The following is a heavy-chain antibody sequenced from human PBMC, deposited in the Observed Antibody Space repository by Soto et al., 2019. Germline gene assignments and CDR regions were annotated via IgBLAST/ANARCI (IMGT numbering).Heavy chain of an antibody. V-gene: IGHV1-24*01. CDR1: GYTLTELS. CDR3: ATDQAVTPYYFDY. D-gene: IGHD4-17*01. J-gene: IGHJ4*02. Sequence: ASVKVSCKVSGYTLTELSMHWVRQAPGKGLEWMGGFDPEDGEKIYAQKFQGRVTMTEDTSTDTAYMELSSLRSEDTAVYYCATDQAVTPYYFDYWGQGTLVTVSS. CDR2: FDPEDGEK.